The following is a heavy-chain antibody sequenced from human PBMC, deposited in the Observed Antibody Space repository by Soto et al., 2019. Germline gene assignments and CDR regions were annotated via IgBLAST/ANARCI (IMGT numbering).Heavy chain of an antibody. CDR1: GYTFTSSA. J-gene: IGHJ4*02. Sequence: QVQLVQSGAEVKKPGASVKVSCKASGYTFTSSAMHWVRQAPGQRLEWMGWINAGNGNTKYSQKFQGRVTITRDTAASTAYMELSSLRGEDTAVYYWARGQITAALDYWGQGTLVTVSS. CDR3: ARGQITAALDY. CDR2: INAGNGNT. D-gene: IGHD6-13*01. V-gene: IGHV1-3*01.